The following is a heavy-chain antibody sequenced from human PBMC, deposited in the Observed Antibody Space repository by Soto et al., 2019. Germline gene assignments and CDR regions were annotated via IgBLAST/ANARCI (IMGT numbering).Heavy chain of an antibody. Sequence: QVQLVESGGGFVQPGKSLRLSRAVSGFTFRTYGMHWVRQAPRKGLEWLAFISDDGSTLYYADSLKGRFTISRDNSKNTLHLQMTSLSVEDTAVYYCARDPPDGDYFFDYWGQGTLVTVSS. V-gene: IGHV3-30*03. CDR2: ISDDGSTL. J-gene: IGHJ4*02. CDR3: ARDPPDGDYFFDY. D-gene: IGHD4-17*01. CDR1: GFTFRTYG.